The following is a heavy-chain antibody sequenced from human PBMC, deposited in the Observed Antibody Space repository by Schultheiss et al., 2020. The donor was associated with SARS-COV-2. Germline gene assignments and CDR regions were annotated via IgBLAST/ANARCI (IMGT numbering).Heavy chain of an antibody. D-gene: IGHD6-19*01. Sequence: GESLKISCAASGFTFSSYGMHWVRQAPGKGLEWVAVIWYDGSNKYYADSVKGRFTISRDNSKNTLYLQMNSLRAEDTAVYYCARGDSSGRFSLSGYFYYGMDFWGQGTTVTVSS. CDR1: GFTFSSYG. CDR3: ARGDSSGRFSLSGYFYYGMDF. CDR2: IWYDGSNK. V-gene: IGHV3-33*01. J-gene: IGHJ6*02.